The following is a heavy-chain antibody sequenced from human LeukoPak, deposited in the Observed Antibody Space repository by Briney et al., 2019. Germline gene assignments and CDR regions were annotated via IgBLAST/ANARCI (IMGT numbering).Heavy chain of an antibody. CDR3: ASFSGGYDFDY. CDR1: GGSVSSGSYY. J-gene: IGHJ4*02. D-gene: IGHD5-12*01. Sequence: ASETLSLTCTVSGGSVSSGSYYWSWIRQPPGKGLEWTGYIYYSGSTNYNPSLKSRVTISVDTSKNQFSLKLSSVTAADTAVYYCASFSGGYDFDYWGQGTLVTVSS. V-gene: IGHV4-61*01. CDR2: IYYSGST.